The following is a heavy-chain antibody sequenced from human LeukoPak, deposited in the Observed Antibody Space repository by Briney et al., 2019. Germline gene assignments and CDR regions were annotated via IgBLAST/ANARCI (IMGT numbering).Heavy chain of an antibody. V-gene: IGHV3-30*04. D-gene: IGHD3-3*01. Sequence: PGGSLRLSCAASGFTFSSYAMHWVRQAPGKGREWVAVISYDGSNKYYADSVKGRFTISRDNSKNKLYLQMNSLRAEDTAVYYCARAGRLGVVMDDAFDIWGQGTMVTVSS. CDR1: GFTFSSYA. CDR3: ARAGRLGVVMDDAFDI. J-gene: IGHJ3*02. CDR2: ISYDGSNK.